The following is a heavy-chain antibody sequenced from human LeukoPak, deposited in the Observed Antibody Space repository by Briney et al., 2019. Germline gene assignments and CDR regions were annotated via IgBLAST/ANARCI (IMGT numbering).Heavy chain of an antibody. V-gene: IGHV4-59*01. CDR3: AGSSSWHFDY. CDR2: IYYSGST. J-gene: IGHJ4*02. D-gene: IGHD6-13*01. Sequence: SETLSLTCTVSGGSISSYDGSWIRQPPGKGLEWIGYIYYSGSTNYNPSLKSRVTISVDTSKNQFSLKLSSVTAADTAVYYCAGSSSWHFDYWGQGTLVTVSS. CDR1: GGSISSYD.